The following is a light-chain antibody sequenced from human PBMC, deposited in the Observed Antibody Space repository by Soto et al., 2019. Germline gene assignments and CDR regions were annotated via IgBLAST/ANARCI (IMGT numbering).Light chain of an antibody. Sequence: DIVMTQSPDSLAVSLGERATINCKASQSVLDSYNNKNYLAWYQQKPGQPPKLLIYWASTRESGLPDRFSGTGSGTDFTLTISSLQAEDVAVYYCQQYYSTPFTFGPGTKVDIK. CDR2: WAS. V-gene: IGKV4-1*01. J-gene: IGKJ3*01. CDR1: QSVLDSYNNKNY. CDR3: QQYYSTPFT.